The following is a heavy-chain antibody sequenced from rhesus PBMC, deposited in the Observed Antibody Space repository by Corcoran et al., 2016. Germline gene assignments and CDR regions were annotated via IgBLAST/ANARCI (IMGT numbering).Heavy chain of an antibody. J-gene: IGHJ6*01. D-gene: IGHD1-1-1*01. V-gene: IGHV4-106*01. CDR2: IYGSGGGT. CDR1: GGSISDDYY. Sequence: QVQLQESGPGLVKPSETLSLTCAVSGGSISDDYYWSWIRQPPGKGLEWIGYIYGSGGGTNYNPSLKNRVTISIDPSKNQFSLELSSVTAADTAVYYCARYSWIYYGLDSWGQGVVVTVSS. CDR3: ARYSWIYYGLDS.